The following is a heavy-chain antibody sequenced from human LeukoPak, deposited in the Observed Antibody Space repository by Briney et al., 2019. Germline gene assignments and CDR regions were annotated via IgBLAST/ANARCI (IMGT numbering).Heavy chain of an antibody. CDR2: IYYSGST. CDR1: GGSISSSSYY. V-gene: IGHV4-39*07. CDR3: ARDFSRSFDY. J-gene: IGHJ4*02. Sequence: SETLSLTCTVSGGSISSSSYYWGWIRQPPGKGLEWIGSIYYSGSTYYNLSLKSRVTISVDTSKNQFSLKLNSVTPEDTAVYYCARDFSRSFDYWGQGSLVTVSS.